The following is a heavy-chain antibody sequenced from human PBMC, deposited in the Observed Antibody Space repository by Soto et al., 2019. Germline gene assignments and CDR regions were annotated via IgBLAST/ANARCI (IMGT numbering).Heavy chain of an antibody. V-gene: IGHV3-23*01. CDR3: AKDRMGASGWLDP. CDR2: VSGNGGNT. CDR1: GFSFSSYT. J-gene: IGHJ5*02. D-gene: IGHD1-26*01. Sequence: GGSLRLSCVASGFSFSSYTMNWVRQAPGKGLEWVSGVSGNGGNTYYADSVKGRFSISRDNSKNTLYLQLNSLRAEDTAIYYCAKDRMGASGWLDPWGQGTPVTVSS.